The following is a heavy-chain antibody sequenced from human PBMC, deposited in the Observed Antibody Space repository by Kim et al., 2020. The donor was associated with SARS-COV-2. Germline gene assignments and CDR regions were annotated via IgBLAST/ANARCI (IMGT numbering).Heavy chain of an antibody. J-gene: IGHJ4*02. D-gene: IGHD5-18*01. CDR2: T. V-gene: IGHV4-39*01. CDR3: ARRTWDTAFDY. Sequence: TSDSPSLKGRVTISVDTAKHQFSLKLTSVTAADTAVYFCARRTWDTAFDYWGQGLLVTVSS.